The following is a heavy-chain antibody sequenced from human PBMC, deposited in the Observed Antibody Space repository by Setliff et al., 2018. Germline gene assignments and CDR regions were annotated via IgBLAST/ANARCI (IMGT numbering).Heavy chain of an antibody. V-gene: IGHV4-34*01. Sequence: PSETLSLTCTVYGGSLSNYYWSWVRQPPGQGPEWIVEINHSGITNYNPSLKGRVTISLDTSKNQLSLKVNSVTVADTAVYFCARHLLVQGTYHFDYWGQGTLVTVSS. CDR3: ARHLLVQGTYHFDY. CDR2: INHSGIT. D-gene: IGHD3-10*01. J-gene: IGHJ4*02. CDR1: GGSLSNYY.